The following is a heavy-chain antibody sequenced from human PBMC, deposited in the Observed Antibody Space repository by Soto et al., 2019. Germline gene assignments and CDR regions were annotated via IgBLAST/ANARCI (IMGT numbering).Heavy chain of an antibody. J-gene: IGHJ6*03. CDR3: ARAEAAGPGGPDRYYYYYYMDV. Sequence: QVQLVQSGAEVKKPGASVKVSCKASGYTFTSYGISWVRQAPGQGLERMGWISAYNGNTNYAQKLQGRVTMTTDTSTSTAYMELRSLRSDDTAVYYCARAEAAGPGGPDRYYYYYYMDVWGKGTTVTVSS. CDR2: ISAYNGNT. V-gene: IGHV1-18*01. CDR1: GYTFTSYG. D-gene: IGHD6-13*01.